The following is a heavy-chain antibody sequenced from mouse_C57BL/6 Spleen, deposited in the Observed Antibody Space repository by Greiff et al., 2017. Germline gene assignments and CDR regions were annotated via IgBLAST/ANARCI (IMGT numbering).Heavy chain of an antibody. CDR3: TVLRGYAMDY. CDR1: GFTFSSYA. J-gene: IGHJ4*01. Sequence: EVKLQESGEGLVKPGGSLKLSCAASGFTFSSYAMSWVRQTPEKRLEWVAYISSGGEYIYYADTVKGRFTISRDNARNTLYLQMSSLKSEDTAMYYCTVLRGYAMDYWGQGTSVTVSS. CDR2: ISSGGEYI. D-gene: IGHD1-1*01. V-gene: IGHV5-9-1*02.